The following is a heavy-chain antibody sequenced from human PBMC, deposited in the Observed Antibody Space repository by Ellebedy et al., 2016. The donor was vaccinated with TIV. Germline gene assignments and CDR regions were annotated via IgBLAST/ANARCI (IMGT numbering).Heavy chain of an antibody. Sequence: GESLKISCAPSGFTFSDYYMSWIRQAPGKGLEWVSYISTSGSFTNYADSVKGRFTISRDNAKNSLFLQMNSLRAEDTAVYYCARDPRGHNGEHYFDYWGQGALVTVSS. D-gene: IGHD2-8*01. V-gene: IGHV3-11*06. CDR2: ISTSGSFT. J-gene: IGHJ4*02. CDR3: ARDPRGHNGEHYFDY. CDR1: GFTFSDYY.